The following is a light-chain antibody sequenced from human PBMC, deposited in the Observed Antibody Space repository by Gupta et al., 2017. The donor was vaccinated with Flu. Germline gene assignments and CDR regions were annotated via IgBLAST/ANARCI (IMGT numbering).Light chain of an antibody. V-gene: IGKV1-5*03. J-gene: IGKJ1*01. CDR3: HQDDRSSRT. CDR1: QSISNW. CDR2: TAS. Sequence: PSTLSASVGDRVTITCRASQSISNWLNWYQQKPGRAPKLLIYTASTLQSGVPSRFSGSGSGTXFTLTIXRLQPDDFATYYCHQDDRSSRTFGXGTKVEIK.